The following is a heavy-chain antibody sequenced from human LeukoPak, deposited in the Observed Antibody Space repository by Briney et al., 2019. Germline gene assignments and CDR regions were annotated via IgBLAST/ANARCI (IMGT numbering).Heavy chain of an antibody. CDR3: ARGDYQEQWLDAFDI. Sequence: PGGSLRLSCAASGFTVSSNYMSWVRQAPGKGLEWVSVIYSGGSTYYADSVKGRFTISRDNSKNTLYLQMNSLRAEDTAVYYCARGDYQEQWLDAFDIWGQGTMVTVSS. J-gene: IGHJ3*02. CDR2: IYSGGST. V-gene: IGHV3-53*01. D-gene: IGHD6-19*01. CDR1: GFTVSSNY.